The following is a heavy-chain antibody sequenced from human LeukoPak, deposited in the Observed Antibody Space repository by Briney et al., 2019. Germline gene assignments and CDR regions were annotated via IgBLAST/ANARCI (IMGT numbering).Heavy chain of an antibody. CDR1: GYTFTSYS. CDR2: ISAYNGNT. CDR3: ARASYCSGGSCYSDY. J-gene: IGHJ4*02. V-gene: IGHV1-18*01. Sequence: ASVKVSCKASGYTFTSYSISWVRQAPGQGLEWMGWISAYNGNTIYAQKVKGRVTMTTDTSTSTAYMELTSLRSDDTAVYYCARASYCSGGSCYSDYWGQGTLVAVSS. D-gene: IGHD2-15*01.